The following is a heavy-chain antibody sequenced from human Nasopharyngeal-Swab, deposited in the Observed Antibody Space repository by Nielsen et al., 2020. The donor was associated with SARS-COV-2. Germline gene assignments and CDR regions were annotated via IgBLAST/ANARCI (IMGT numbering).Heavy chain of an antibody. J-gene: IGHJ5*02. V-gene: IGHV3-74*03. CDR3: VGFSHDAAAGP. CDR2: IKGDGSRT. Sequence: AETLRLSCAASGFTISNYWMHWVRQAPGKGLGWVSRIKGDGSRTQYAESVKGRFTSSRDNARSTLYLQINNLRVEDTAVYFRVGFSHDAAAGPWGQGTLVTVSS. D-gene: IGHD6-13*01. CDR1: GFTISNYW.